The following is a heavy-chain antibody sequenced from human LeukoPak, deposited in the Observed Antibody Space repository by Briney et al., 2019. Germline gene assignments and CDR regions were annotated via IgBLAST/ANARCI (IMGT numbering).Heavy chain of an antibody. J-gene: IGHJ6*03. V-gene: IGHV3-11*04. CDR3: ARTYYDILTGYYAAYYYYMDV. Sequence: GGSLRLSCAASGFTFSDYYMSWIRQAPGKGLEWVSYISSSGSTIYYADSVKGRFTISRDNAKNSLYLQMNSLRAEDTAVYYCARTYYDILTGYYAAYYYYMDVWGKGTTVTVSS. D-gene: IGHD3-9*01. CDR2: ISSSGSTI. CDR1: GFTFSDYY.